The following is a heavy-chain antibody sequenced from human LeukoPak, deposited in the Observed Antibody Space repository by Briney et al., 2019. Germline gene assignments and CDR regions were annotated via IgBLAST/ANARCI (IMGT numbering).Heavy chain of an antibody. J-gene: IGHJ4*02. D-gene: IGHD3-22*01. CDR2: ISGSGGST. V-gene: IGHV3-23*01. CDR1: GFTFSSYA. CDR3: AKDKSITMIVVVTGFFDY. Sequence: PGGSLRLSCAASGFTFSSYAMSWVRQAPGKGLEWVSAISGSGGSTYYADSVKGRFTISRDNSKNTLYLQMNSLRAEDTAVYYCAKDKSITMIVVVTGFFDYWGQGTLVTVSS.